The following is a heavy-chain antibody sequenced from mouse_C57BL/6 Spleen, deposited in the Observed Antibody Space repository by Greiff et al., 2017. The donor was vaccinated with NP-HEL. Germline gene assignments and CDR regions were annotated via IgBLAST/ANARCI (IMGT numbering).Heavy chain of an antibody. Sequence: VQLQQSGPELVKPGASVKISCKASGYTFTDYYINWVKQRPGQGLEWIGWIFPGSGSTYYNEKFKGKATLTVDKSSSTAYMLLSSLTSEDSAVYFCARGSITTVVAKGFAYWGQGTLVTVSA. D-gene: IGHD1-1*01. CDR2: IFPGSGST. CDR1: GYTFTDYY. J-gene: IGHJ3*01. V-gene: IGHV1-75*01. CDR3: ARGSITTVVAKGFAY.